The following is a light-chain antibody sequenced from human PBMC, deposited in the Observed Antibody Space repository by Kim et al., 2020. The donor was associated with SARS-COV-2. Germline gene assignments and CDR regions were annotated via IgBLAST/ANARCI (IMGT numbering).Light chain of an antibody. CDR3: VLYLGRGIWV. J-gene: IGLJ3*02. Sequence: QTVVTQEPSFSVSPGGTVTLTCGLSSGSVSTSDYPSWYQQTPGQTPRTLIYSTDTRSSGVPDRFSGSILGNKAALTITGAQADDESDYYCVLYLGRGIWVFGGGTQLTVL. V-gene: IGLV8-61*01. CDR2: STD. CDR1: SGSVSTSDY.